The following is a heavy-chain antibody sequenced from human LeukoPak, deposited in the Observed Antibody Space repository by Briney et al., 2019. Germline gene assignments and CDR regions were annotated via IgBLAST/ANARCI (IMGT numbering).Heavy chain of an antibody. CDR2: ISYAGSNK. CDR3: AELGITMIGGV. Sequence: GGSLRLSCAPSGFTFSSYAMHWVRQAPGKGLEWVAVISYAGSNKFYADSVRGRVTISRDNSKNTLYLQMNNLKTEDTAVYYCAELGITMIGGVWGKGTTVTISS. D-gene: IGHD3-10*02. V-gene: IGHV3-30-3*01. CDR1: GFTFSSYA. J-gene: IGHJ6*04.